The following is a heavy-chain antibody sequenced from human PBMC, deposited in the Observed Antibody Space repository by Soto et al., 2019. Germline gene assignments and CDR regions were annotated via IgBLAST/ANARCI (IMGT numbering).Heavy chain of an antibody. Sequence: EVQLVESGGGLVKPGGSLRLSCAASGFTFSSYSMNWVRQAPGKGLEWVSSISSSSSYIYYADSVKGRFTISRDNAKNSLYLKMNSLRAEDTAVYYCARDLDTHYDFWTHPSGGWFDPWGQGTLVTVSS. CDR1: GFTFSSYS. CDR3: ARDLDTHYDFWTHPSGGWFDP. D-gene: IGHD3-3*01. CDR2: ISSSSSYI. V-gene: IGHV3-21*01. J-gene: IGHJ5*02.